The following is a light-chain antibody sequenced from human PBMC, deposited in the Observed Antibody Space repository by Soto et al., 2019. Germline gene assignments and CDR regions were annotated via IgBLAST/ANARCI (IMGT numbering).Light chain of an antibody. CDR1: QTISSNY. V-gene: IGKV3-20*01. J-gene: IGKJ1*01. CDR2: GTS. CDR3: QQYVSWT. Sequence: EIVLTQSPGTLSVSPGERATLSCSASQTISSNYLAWYQQKPGQAPSLLIYGTSSRATGIPDRFSGSGSGTDFTLNISRLEPADSAIYYYQQYVSWTFGHGTKVEIK.